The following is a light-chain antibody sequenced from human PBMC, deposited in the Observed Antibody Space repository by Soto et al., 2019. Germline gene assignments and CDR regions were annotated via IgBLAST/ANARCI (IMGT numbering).Light chain of an antibody. CDR3: ATWDGSLPGEV. V-gene: IGLV1-51*01. CDR1: SSNIGNNY. Sequence: QSVLTQSPSXXXXPGQKVTISCAGSSSNIGNNYVSWYQQLPGTAPKLLIYDNNKRPSGIPDRFSGSKSGTSGTLDITGLQTGDEADYYCATWDGSLPGEVFGGGTKLTVL. J-gene: IGLJ2*01. CDR2: DNN.